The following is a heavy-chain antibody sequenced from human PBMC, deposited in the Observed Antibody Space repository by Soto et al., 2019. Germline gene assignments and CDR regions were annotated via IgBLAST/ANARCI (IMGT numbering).Heavy chain of an antibody. D-gene: IGHD3-9*01. Sequence: EVQLVESGGGLVQPGGSLRLSCAASGFTFSSYAMHWVRQAPGKGLEYVSAISSNGGSTYYANSVKGRFTISRDNSKNTLYLQVGSLRAEDMAVYYCARALILTGYYWFDPWGQGTLVTVSS. CDR1: GFTFSSYA. V-gene: IGHV3-64*01. J-gene: IGHJ5*02. CDR3: ARALILTGYYWFDP. CDR2: ISSNGGST.